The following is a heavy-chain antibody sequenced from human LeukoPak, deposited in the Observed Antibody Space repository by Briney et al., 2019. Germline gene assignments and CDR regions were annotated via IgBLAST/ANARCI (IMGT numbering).Heavy chain of an antibody. J-gene: IGHJ6*03. CDR2: ISWNSGSI. V-gene: IGHV3-9*01. CDR3: AKGVGGSANYYYMDV. D-gene: IGHD3-10*01. Sequence: GRSLRLSCAASGFTFDDYAMHWVRQAPGKGLEWVSGISWNSGSIGYADSVKGRFTISRDNSKNTLYLQMNSLRAEDTAVYYCAKGVGGSANYYYMDVWGKGTTVTVSS. CDR1: GFTFDDYA.